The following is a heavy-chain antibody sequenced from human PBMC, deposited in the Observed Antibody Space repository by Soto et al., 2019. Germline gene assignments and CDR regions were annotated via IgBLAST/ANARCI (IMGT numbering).Heavy chain of an antibody. Sequence: QVRLVESGGGVVQPGRSLRLSCAASGFIIPCCAIHWIRQSPGKGLEWVAVIGADGTHKYYGDSVQGRFTISRDTSQNMVFLQMDSLTAEDTALYYCARDVRVGEPDYFDDWVQGTRVSVSS. J-gene: IGHJ4*02. CDR3: ARDVRVGEPDYFDD. V-gene: IGHV3-30*01. CDR2: IGADGTHK. CDR1: GFIIPCCA. D-gene: IGHD1-26*01.